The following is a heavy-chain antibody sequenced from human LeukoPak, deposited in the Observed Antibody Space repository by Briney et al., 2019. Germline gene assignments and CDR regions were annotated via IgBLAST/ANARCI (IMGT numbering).Heavy chain of an antibody. D-gene: IGHD1/OR15-1a*01. CDR2: ISAYNNNT. Sequence: ASVKVSCKASGYTFTSYGISWVRQAPRQGLEWMGWISAYNNNTNYAQKLQGRVTMTTDTSTSTAYMELRSLRSDDTAVYYCARVVIAPLRTSAYNSYYYYHMDVWGRGTTVTVSS. CDR1: GYTFTSYG. J-gene: IGHJ6*02. CDR3: ARVVIAPLRTSAYNSYYYYHMDV. V-gene: IGHV1-18*01.